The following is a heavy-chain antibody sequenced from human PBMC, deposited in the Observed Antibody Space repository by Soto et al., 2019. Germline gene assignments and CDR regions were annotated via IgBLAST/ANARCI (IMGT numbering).Heavy chain of an antibody. CDR1: GGSMSGYY. CDR3: ARAPSGRTDFDY. V-gene: IGHV4-59*01. CDR2: IYYSGST. Sequence: SETLSLTCSVSGGSMSGYYWTWIRQPPGKALEWIGYIYYSGSTNYNPSLKSRVSISIDTSKSQFSLRLTSVTAADTAVYYCARAPSGRTDFDYWGQGTLATVSS. J-gene: IGHJ4*02. D-gene: IGHD1-26*01.